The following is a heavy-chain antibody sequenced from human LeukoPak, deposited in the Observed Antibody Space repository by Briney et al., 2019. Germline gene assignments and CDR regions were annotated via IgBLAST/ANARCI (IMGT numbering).Heavy chain of an antibody. CDR3: ARATIVVVTHINSYGMDV. CDR2: ISAYNGNT. V-gene: IGHV1-18*01. Sequence: ASVTVSCKASGYTFTSYGISWVRQAPGQGLEWMGWISAYNGNTNYAQKLQGRVTMTTDTSTSTAYMELRSLRSDDTAVYYCARATIVVVTHINSYGMDVWGQGTTVTVSS. CDR1: GYTFTSYG. D-gene: IGHD3-22*01. J-gene: IGHJ6*02.